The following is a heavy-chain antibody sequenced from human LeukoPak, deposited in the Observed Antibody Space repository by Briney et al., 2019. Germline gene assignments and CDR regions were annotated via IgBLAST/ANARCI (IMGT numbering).Heavy chain of an antibody. J-gene: IGHJ4*02. Sequence: GGSLRLSCAASGFTFSTYAMSWVRQAPGKGLEWVSTISGGGGSTYYADSVKGRFTISRDNSKNTLFLQMNSLRAEDTALYYCAREGSWYGIGDNWGQGTLVTVSS. CDR2: ISGGGGST. D-gene: IGHD6-13*01. CDR3: AREGSWYGIGDN. V-gene: IGHV3-23*01. CDR1: GFTFSTYA.